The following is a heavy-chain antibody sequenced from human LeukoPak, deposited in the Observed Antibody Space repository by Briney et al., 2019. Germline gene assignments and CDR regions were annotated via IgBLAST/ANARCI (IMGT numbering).Heavy chain of an antibody. J-gene: IGHJ3*02. Sequence: GGSLRLSCAASGFTFSSYSMNWVRQAPGKGLEWVSYISSSSSTIYYADSVKGRFTISRDNAKNSLYLQMNSVRAEDTAVYYCARYSERSIVVVPAAILGAFDIWGQGTMVTVSS. CDR2: ISSSSSTI. D-gene: IGHD2-2*02. CDR1: GFTFSSYS. V-gene: IGHV3-48*01. CDR3: ARYSERSIVVVPAAILGAFDI.